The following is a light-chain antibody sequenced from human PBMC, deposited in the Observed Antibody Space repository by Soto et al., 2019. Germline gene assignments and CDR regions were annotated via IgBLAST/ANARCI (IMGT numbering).Light chain of an antibody. CDR1: QSVSSS. J-gene: IGKJ4*01. CDR3: QQYNNWPLT. CDR2: DTS. V-gene: IGKV3-15*01. Sequence: EIVVTQSPATLSVSPGERVTLSCRASQSVSSSLAWYQQRPGQAPRLLIYDTSTRAAGISARFSGSGSWTEFTLTISSLQSEDFAVYYCQQYNNWPLTFGGGTKVDI.